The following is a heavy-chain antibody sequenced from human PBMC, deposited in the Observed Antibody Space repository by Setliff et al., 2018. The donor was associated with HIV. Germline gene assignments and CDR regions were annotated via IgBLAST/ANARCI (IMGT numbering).Heavy chain of an antibody. CDR3: ARQEAGYYFDSSGYYFDY. V-gene: IGHV4-61*09. J-gene: IGHJ4*02. D-gene: IGHD3-22*01. Sequence: SETLSLTCTVSGGSIGSGRYYWSWIRQPAGKGLEWIGHIYTSGSTNYNPSLKSRVTISVDPSKNQFSLKLNSVTAADTAVYYCARQEAGYYFDSSGYYFDYWGLGTLVTVSS. CDR1: GGSIGSGRYY. CDR2: IYTSGST.